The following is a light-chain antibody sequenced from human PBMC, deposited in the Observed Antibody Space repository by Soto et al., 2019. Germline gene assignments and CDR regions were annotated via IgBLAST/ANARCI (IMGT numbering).Light chain of an antibody. CDR3: SSFTSNRIYV. J-gene: IGLJ1*01. Sequence: QSALTQPASVSGSPGQSITISCTGTSSDVGSYNLVSWYQQHPGKAPKLIIYESTKRPSGVSNRFSGSKSGNTASLTISGLQAEDEADYYCSSFTSNRIYVFGPGTKVTVL. CDR1: SSDVGSYNL. V-gene: IGLV2-14*02. CDR2: EST.